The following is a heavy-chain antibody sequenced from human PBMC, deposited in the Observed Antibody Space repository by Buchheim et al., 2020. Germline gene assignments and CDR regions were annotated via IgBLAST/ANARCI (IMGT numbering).Heavy chain of an antibody. Sequence: QVQLQESGPGLVKPSQTLSLTCTVSGGSISSGGNYWSWIRQHPGKGLEWIGFLSYSGSTYFNPSLKSRVTISVDTSKNQFSLKLSSVAAADTAVYYCASGSYCTNNAYYPYFAYWGQGTL. J-gene: IGHJ4*02. V-gene: IGHV4-31*03. CDR3: ASGSYCTNNAYYPYFAY. CDR2: LSYSGST. CDR1: GGSISSGGNY. D-gene: IGHD3-16*01.